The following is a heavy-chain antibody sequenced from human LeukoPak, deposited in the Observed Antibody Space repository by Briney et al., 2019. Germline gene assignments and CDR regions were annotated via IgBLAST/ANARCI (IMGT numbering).Heavy chain of an antibody. CDR2: IYYGGST. CDR3: ARAYYYASSAFDI. CDR1: GGSVSSNTYY. Sequence: SETLSLTCTVSGGSVSSNTYYWDWIRQPPGKGLECIGSIYYGGSTYYNPSLKSRVIISVDTSKNQFSLKLSSVTAADTAVYYCARAYYYASSAFDIWGQGTMVTVSS. J-gene: IGHJ3*02. D-gene: IGHD3-22*01. V-gene: IGHV4-39*01.